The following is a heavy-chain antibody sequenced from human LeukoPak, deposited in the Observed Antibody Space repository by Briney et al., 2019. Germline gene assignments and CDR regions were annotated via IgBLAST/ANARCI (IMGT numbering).Heavy chain of an antibody. J-gene: IGHJ4*02. CDR2: IYYSGTT. CDR1: GGSVNSADYY. D-gene: IGHD6-6*01. CDR3: ARDLSGSSSFGY. Sequence: SETLSLTCTVSGGSVNSADYYWSWIRQSPGKGLEWIGFIYYSGTTNYNPSLKSRVTISLDTSKNQFSLRLTSVTAADTAVYYCARDLSGSSSFGYWGQGILVTVSS. V-gene: IGHV4-61*08.